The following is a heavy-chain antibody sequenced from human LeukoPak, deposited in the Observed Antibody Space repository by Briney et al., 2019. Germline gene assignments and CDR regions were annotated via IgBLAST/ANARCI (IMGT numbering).Heavy chain of an antibody. CDR3: ARCTYYYDSSGYYAIDY. J-gene: IGHJ4*02. V-gene: IGHV4-34*01. Sequence: SETLSLTCAVYGGSFSGFYWSWIRQPPGKGLEWIGEVNHSGSTNYNPSLKSRVTISVDTSKNQFSLKLSSVTAADTAVYYCARCTYYYDSSGYYAIDYWGRGTLVTVSS. CDR2: VNHSGST. D-gene: IGHD3-22*01. CDR1: GGSFSGFY.